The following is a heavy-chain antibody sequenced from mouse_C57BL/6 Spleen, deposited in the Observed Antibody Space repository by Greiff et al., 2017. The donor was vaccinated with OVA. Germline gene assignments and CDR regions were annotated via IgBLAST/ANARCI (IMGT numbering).Heavy chain of an antibody. CDR1: GFTFSSYA. CDR2: ISDGGSYT. V-gene: IGHV5-4*01. D-gene: IGHD1-3*01. CDR3: ARDDNDWFAY. Sequence: EVNLVESGGGLVKPGGSLKLSCAASGFTFSSYAMSWVRQTPEKRLEWVATISDGGSYTYYPDNVKGRFTISRDNAKNNLYLQMSHLKSEDTAMYYCARDDNDWFAYWGQGTLVTVSA. J-gene: IGHJ3*01.